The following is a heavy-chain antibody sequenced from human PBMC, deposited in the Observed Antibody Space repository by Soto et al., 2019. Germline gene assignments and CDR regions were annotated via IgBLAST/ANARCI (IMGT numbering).Heavy chain of an antibody. V-gene: IGHV4-31*03. D-gene: IGHD3-22*01. CDR2: IYYSGST. J-gene: IGHJ4*02. CDR1: GGSISSGGYY. Sequence: SETLSLTCTVSGGSISSGGYYWSWIRQHPGKGLEWIGYIYYSGSTYYNPSLKSRVTISVDTSKNQFSLKLSSVTAAGTAVYYCARFYDSSGYYAPDYWGQGTLVTVSS. CDR3: ARFYDSSGYYAPDY.